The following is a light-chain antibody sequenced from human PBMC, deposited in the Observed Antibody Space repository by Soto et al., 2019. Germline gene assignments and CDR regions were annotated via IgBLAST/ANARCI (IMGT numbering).Light chain of an antibody. CDR2: STY. Sequence: QAVVTQEPSLTVSPGGTVTLTCASSTGAVTSGYYPNWFQQKPGQAPRALIYSTYNRHFWTPARFSGSLLGGKAALTLLNVQPEDEAEYYCLLYYGGAQLGVFGGGTKVTVL. CDR1: TGAVTSGYY. V-gene: IGLV7-43*01. CDR3: LLYYGGAQLGV. J-gene: IGLJ3*02.